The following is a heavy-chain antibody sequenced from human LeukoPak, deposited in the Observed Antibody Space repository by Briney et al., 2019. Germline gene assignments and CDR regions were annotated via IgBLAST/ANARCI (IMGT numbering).Heavy chain of an antibody. V-gene: IGHV3-30*18. D-gene: IGHD6-19*01. CDR3: AKSVFGYSSGWPFDY. Sequence: GGSLRLSCAASEFTFSSYEMNWVRQAPGKGLEWVAVISYDGSNKYYADSVKGRFTISRDNSKNTLYLQMNSLRAEDTAVYYCAKSVFGYSSGWPFDYWGQGTLVTVSS. CDR2: ISYDGSNK. J-gene: IGHJ4*02. CDR1: EFTFSSYE.